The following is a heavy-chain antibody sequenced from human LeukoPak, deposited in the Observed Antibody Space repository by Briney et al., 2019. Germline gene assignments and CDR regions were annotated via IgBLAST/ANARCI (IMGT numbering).Heavy chain of an antibody. D-gene: IGHD3-3*01. V-gene: IGHV1-18*01. CDR2: ISAYNGNT. J-gene: IGHJ4*02. CDR1: GYTFTSYG. Sequence: ASVKVSCKASGYTFTSYGISWVRQAPGQGLEWMGWISAYNGNTNYAQKLQGRVTMTTDTSTSTAYMELRSLRSDDTAVYYCARAPSYYDFWSGYALDYWGQGTLVTVSS. CDR3: ARAPSYYDFWSGYALDY.